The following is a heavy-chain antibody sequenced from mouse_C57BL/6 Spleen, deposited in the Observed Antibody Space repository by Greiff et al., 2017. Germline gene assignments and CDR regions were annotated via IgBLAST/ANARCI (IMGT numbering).Heavy chain of an antibody. CDR3: ARHVRTSYFDY. CDR1: GFTFSDYY. CDR2: ISNGGGST. J-gene: IGHJ2*01. Sequence: EVKLVESGGGLVQPGGSLKLSCAASGFTFSDYYMYWVRQTPEKRLEWVAYISNGGGSTYYPDTVKGRFTISRNNAKKTLYVQMSRLKSEDTAMYYCARHVRTSYFDYWGQGTTLTVSS. V-gene: IGHV5-12*01. D-gene: IGHD2-14*01.